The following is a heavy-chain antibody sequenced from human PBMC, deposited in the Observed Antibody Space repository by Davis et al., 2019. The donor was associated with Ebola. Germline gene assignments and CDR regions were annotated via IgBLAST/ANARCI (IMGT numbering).Heavy chain of an antibody. V-gene: IGHV3-30*03. CDR1: GFTFSSYG. Sequence: PGGSLRLSCAGSGFTFSSYGIHWVRQAPGKGLEWVAVMSFDGVKEYYADSVKGRFTMSRDNSKNTLFLQMTSLRGEDTAVYYCAREGRWGDPSHYYFYHGMDVWGQGATVTVSS. CDR3: AREGRWGDPSHYYFYHGMDV. D-gene: IGHD3-16*01. J-gene: IGHJ6*02. CDR2: MSFDGVKE.